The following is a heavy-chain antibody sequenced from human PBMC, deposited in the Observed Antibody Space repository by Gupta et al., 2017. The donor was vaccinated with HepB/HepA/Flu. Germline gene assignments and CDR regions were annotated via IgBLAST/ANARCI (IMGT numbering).Heavy chain of an antibody. CDR3: ARDFRGGVVILLDYYYGMDV. D-gene: IGHD3-3*01. V-gene: IGHV3-21*01. Sequence: EVQLLESGGGLVKPGGSLGLSCAASGFTFSSYSRNWVRQAPGTGLEWVSSISSSSSYIYYADSVKGRFTISRDNAKNSLYLQMNSLRAEDTAVYYCARDFRGGVVILLDYYYGMDVWGQGTTVTVSS. J-gene: IGHJ6*02. CDR1: GFTFSSYS. CDR2: ISSSSSYI.